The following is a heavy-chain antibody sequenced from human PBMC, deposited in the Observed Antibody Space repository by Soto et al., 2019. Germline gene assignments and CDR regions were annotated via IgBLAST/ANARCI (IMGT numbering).Heavy chain of an antibody. D-gene: IGHD6-19*01. V-gene: IGHV3-74*01. CDR2: ISSDGSST. CDR1: GFTFSSYW. J-gene: IGHJ4*02. Sequence: EVQLVESGGGLVQPGGSLRLSCAASGFTFSSYWLHWVRQAPGKGLVWVSRISSDGSSTSYADSVKGRFTISRDNAKNTVYLQMNSLRAEDTAVYYCARAQAVAGTGGYYWGQGTVVTVSS. CDR3: ARAQAVAGTGGYY.